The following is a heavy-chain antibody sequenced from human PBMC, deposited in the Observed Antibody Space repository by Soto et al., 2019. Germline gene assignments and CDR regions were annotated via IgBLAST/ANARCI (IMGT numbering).Heavy chain of an antibody. CDR1: GFTVSTYY. Sequence: GGSLRLSCVASGFTVSTYYMSWVRQAPGKGLEWVSVIYSAGSADFADSVKGRFTVSRDNSKNTLYLQMSSLRAEDTAVYYCARVPSSSYHYFDYWGQGTLVTVSS. D-gene: IGHD6-13*01. CDR3: ARVPSSSYHYFDY. CDR2: IYSAGSA. J-gene: IGHJ4*02. V-gene: IGHV3-66*01.